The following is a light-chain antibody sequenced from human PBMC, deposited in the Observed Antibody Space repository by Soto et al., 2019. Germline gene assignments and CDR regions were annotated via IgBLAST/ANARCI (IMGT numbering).Light chain of an antibody. J-gene: IGKJ1*01. CDR1: QSVGTK. CDR2: ATS. Sequence: EIVMTQSPATLSVSPGERATLSCRASQSVGTKIAWYQQKPGQAPRLLIFATSTRATDVPARFSGSGSGTEFTLTISSLQSEDFAFYYCQQFHYWWTFGQGTKVDI. V-gene: IGKV3-15*01. CDR3: QQFHYWWT.